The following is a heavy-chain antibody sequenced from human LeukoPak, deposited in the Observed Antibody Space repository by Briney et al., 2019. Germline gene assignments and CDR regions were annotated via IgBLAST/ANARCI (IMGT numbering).Heavy chain of an antibody. CDR3: ASPRSGYRYTFDY. D-gene: IGHD3-22*01. V-gene: IGHV4-4*09. CDR2: ISTRGST. CDR1: AASISNYY. Sequence: SETLSLTCAVSAASISNYYWSWIRQAPGKGLEWIGYISTRGSTNYNPSLKSRVSIPLDTSKNRFSLNLNFVTAADTAVYYCASPRSGYRYTFDYWGQGALVTVSS. J-gene: IGHJ4*02.